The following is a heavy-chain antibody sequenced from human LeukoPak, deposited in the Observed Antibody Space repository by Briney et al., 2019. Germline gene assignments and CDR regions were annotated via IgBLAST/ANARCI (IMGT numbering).Heavy chain of an antibody. CDR3: AKDFAGCYFSITNWFDP. CDR2: ISWNSGDI. V-gene: IGHV3-9*01. J-gene: IGHJ5*02. D-gene: IGHD3-10*01. Sequence: HGGSLRLSCAASGFTFDDYAMHWVRQAPGKGLEWVAGISWNSGDIGYADSVKGRFTISRDNAKNSLYLQMNSLRAEDTAFYYCAKDFAGCYFSITNWFDPWGQGTLVTVSS. CDR1: GFTFDDYA.